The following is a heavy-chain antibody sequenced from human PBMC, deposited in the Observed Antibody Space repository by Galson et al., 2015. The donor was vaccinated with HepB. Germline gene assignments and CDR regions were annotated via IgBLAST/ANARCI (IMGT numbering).Heavy chain of an antibody. Sequence: SLRLSCAGSGLSFSHYAMSWVRQAPGEGLEWIAAISGSGGWTYYADSAKDRFTISRDSSKSTLFLQVNSLGAKDTAIYYCAKGSGETWYYFDTWGQGTLVTVSS. V-gene: IGHV3-23*01. D-gene: IGHD2-15*01. CDR3: AKGSGETWYYFDT. CDR1: GLSFSHYA. J-gene: IGHJ4*02. CDR2: ISGSGGWT.